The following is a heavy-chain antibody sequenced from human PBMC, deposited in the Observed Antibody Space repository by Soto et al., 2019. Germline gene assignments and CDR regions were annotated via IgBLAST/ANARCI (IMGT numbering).Heavy chain of an antibody. CDR2: ISGSGGST. J-gene: IGHJ4*02. CDR1: GFTFSSYA. V-gene: IGHV3-23*01. Sequence: AGGSLRLSCAASGFTFSSYAMSWVRQAPGKGLEWVSAISGSGGSTYYADSVKGRFTISGDNSKNTLFLQMNSLRAEDTAVYYCAKVAKSRVVIEYFDYWGQGSLVTVSS. CDR3: AKVAKSRVVIEYFDY. D-gene: IGHD3-3*01.